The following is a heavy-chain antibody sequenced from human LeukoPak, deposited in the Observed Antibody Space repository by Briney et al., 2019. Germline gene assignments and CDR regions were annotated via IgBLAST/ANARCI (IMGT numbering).Heavy chain of an antibody. CDR3: ARAVGLWFGELIDY. CDR2: INAGNGNT. CDR1: GYTFTSYA. V-gene: IGHV1-3*01. D-gene: IGHD3-10*01. Sequence: ASVKVSCKASGYTFTSYAMHWVRQAPGQRLEWMGWINAGNGNTKYSQKFQGRVTITRDTSASTAYMELSSLRSEDTAVYYCARAVGLWFGELIDYWGQGTLVTDSS. J-gene: IGHJ4*02.